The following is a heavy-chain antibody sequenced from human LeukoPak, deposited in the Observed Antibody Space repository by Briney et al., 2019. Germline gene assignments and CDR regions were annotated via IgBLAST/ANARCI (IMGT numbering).Heavy chain of an antibody. D-gene: IGHD6-13*01. J-gene: IGHJ3*02. CDR3: ATSPGSWPPGAFDI. CDR1: VYTLTELS. Sequence: ASVKVSCKVSVYTLTELSMHCGRQAPGKGLEWRGGFDPEDGETIYAQKFQGRVTMTEDTSTDTAYMELSSLSSEDTAVYYCATSPGSWPPGAFDIWGQGTMVTVSS. V-gene: IGHV1-24*01. CDR2: FDPEDGET.